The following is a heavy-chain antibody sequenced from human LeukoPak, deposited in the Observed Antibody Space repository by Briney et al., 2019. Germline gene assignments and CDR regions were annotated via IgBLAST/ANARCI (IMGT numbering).Heavy chain of an antibody. V-gene: IGHV1-18*01. CDR1: GYTFTSYG. J-gene: IGHJ4*02. D-gene: IGHD3-10*01. Sequence: ASVKASCKASGYTFTSYGISWVRQAPGQGLEWMGWISAYNGNTNYAQKLQGRVTMTTDTSTSTAYMELRSLRSDDTAVYYCARDGVVLVRGVIYYFDYWGQGTLVTVSS. CDR3: ARDGVVLVRGVIYYFDY. CDR2: ISAYNGNT.